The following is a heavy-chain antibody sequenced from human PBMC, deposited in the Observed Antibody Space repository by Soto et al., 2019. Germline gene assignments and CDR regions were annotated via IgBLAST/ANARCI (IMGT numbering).Heavy chain of an antibody. J-gene: IGHJ5*02. CDR3: AIAAAGTGWFDP. V-gene: IGHV1-69*13. Sequence: SVKVSCKASGCTFSSYAISWVRQAPGQGLEWMGGIIPIFGTANYAQKFQGRVAITADESTSTAYMELSSLRSEDTAVYYCAIAAAGTGWFDPWGQGTLVTVSS. D-gene: IGHD6-13*01. CDR1: GCTFSSYA. CDR2: IIPIFGTA.